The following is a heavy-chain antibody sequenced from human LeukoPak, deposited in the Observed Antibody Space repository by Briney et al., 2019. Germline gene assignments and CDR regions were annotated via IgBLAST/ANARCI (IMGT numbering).Heavy chain of an antibody. V-gene: IGHV1-69*05. J-gene: IGHJ4*02. CDR3: ARGTEYSSSSPFDY. CDR1: GYTFTSYG. D-gene: IGHD6-6*01. Sequence: ASVKVSCKASGYTFTSYGISCVRQAPGQGLEWMGGIIPIFGTANYAQKFQGRVTITTDESTSTAYMELSSLRSEDTAVYYCARGTEYSSSSPFDYWGQGTLVTVSS. CDR2: IIPIFGTA.